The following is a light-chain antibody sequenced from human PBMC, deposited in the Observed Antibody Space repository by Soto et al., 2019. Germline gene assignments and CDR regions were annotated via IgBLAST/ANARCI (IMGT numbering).Light chain of an antibody. CDR2: DAS. CDR1: QSVSSD. V-gene: IGKV3-15*01. Sequence: EIVMTQSPATLSVSPGERATLSCRASQSVSSDLAWYQQKPGQAPRLLIYDASTRATGIPARFSGSGSGTEFTLTLISLQSEDFAVYYCQQYHIWPLTFGGGTNVEIK. J-gene: IGKJ4*01. CDR3: QQYHIWPLT.